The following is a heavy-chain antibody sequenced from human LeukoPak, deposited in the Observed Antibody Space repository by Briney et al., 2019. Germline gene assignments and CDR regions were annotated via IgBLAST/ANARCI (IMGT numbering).Heavy chain of an antibody. Sequence: GGSLRLSCAASGFTFDDYAMHWVRQAPGKGLEWVSAISGSGGSTYYADSVKGRFTISRDNSKNTLYLQMNSLRAEDTAVYYCAKDIVLMVYAINFDYWGQGTLVTVSS. CDR1: GFTFDDYA. D-gene: IGHD2-8*01. CDR2: ISGSGGST. V-gene: IGHV3-23*01. J-gene: IGHJ4*02. CDR3: AKDIVLMVYAINFDY.